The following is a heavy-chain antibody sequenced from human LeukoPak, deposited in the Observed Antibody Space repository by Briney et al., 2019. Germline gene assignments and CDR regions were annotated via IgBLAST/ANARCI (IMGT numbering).Heavy chain of an antibody. J-gene: IGHJ4*02. D-gene: IGHD2-2*01. V-gene: IGHV3-30*18. CDR1: GFTFSSYG. CDR3: AKDSSRGGPLPDY. Sequence: GGSLRLSCAAPGFTFSSYGMHWVRQAPGKGLEWVAVISHDGSNKYYADSVKGRFTISRDNSKNTLYLQMNSLRAEDTAVYYCAKDSSRGGPLPDYWGQGTLVTVSS. CDR2: ISHDGSNK.